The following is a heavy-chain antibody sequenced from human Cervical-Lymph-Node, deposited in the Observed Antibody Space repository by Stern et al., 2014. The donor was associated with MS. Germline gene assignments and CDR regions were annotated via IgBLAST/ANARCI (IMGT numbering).Heavy chain of an antibody. J-gene: IGHJ5*02. CDR2: MNPNSGNT. CDR1: EYTFTSYD. CDR3: ARGRTSRNWFDP. D-gene: IGHD1-1*01. Sequence: QVQLVQSGAEVKKPGASVKVSCTASEYTFTSYDIIWVRQATGQGLEWMGWMNPNSGNTDYTQKFQGRLTMTRNTSINTAYMELSSLRSEDTAVYFCARGRTSRNWFDPWGQGTLVTVSS. V-gene: IGHV1-8*01.